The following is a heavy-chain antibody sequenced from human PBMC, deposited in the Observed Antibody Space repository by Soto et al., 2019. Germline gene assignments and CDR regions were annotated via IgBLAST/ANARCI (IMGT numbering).Heavy chain of an antibody. CDR1: GVTFSDHD. D-gene: IGHD3-9*01. J-gene: IGHJ4*02. Sequence: GGSLRLSYAASGVTFSDHDMDWVRQASGKGLEWVGRIRNKANSYTAEYAASVKGRFTISRDDSKNALYLQMNSLKIEDTALYYCVRAGTGYQLDYWGQGTLVTVSS. V-gene: IGHV3-72*01. CDR3: VRAGTGYQLDY. CDR2: IRNKANSYTA.